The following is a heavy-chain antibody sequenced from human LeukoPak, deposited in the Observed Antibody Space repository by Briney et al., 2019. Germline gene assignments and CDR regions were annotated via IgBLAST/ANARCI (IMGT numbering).Heavy chain of an antibody. D-gene: IGHD2-15*01. Sequence: PGGSLRLSCVASGLRFRSYAMNWVRQAPGKGLECISTISDDSSFTYYADSVKGRSAISRVDSKNTLYLQMNNLKVEDTAVYYCAKGRCSGVGCDSFHSWGQGALVTVSS. V-gene: IGHV3-23*01. J-gene: IGHJ4*02. CDR3: AKGRCSGVGCDSFHS. CDR2: ISDDSSFT. CDR1: GLRFRSYA.